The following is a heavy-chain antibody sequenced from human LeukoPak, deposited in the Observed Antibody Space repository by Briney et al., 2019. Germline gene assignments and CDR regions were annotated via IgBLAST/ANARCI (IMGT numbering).Heavy chain of an antibody. CDR1: GFTFISYS. CDR2: ISSIPSYT. D-gene: IGHD3-10*01. J-gene: IGHJ6*03. Sequence: GSLRLSCAVSGFTFISYSMNWVRQAPGKGLEWVSSISSIPSYTYYADSVKGRFTISRDNAKNSLYLQMNSLRAEDTAVYYCANIGPYYYGSGVYYYMDVWGKGTTVTISS. CDR3: ANIGPYYYGSGVYYYMDV. V-gene: IGHV3-21*04.